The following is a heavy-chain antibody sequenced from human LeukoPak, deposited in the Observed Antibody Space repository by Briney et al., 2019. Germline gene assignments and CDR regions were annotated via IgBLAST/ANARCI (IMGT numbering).Heavy chain of an antibody. Sequence: GESLKISCKGSGYSFATSWIGWVRQMLGKGLEWMGLIYPADSSTRYSPSFQGQITISADNSINTAYLQWSSPKASDTAMYYCARRDDSKAFDYWGQGTLVTVSS. D-gene: IGHD3-22*01. V-gene: IGHV5-51*01. CDR3: ARRDDSKAFDY. CDR1: GYSFATSW. CDR2: IYPADSST. J-gene: IGHJ4*02.